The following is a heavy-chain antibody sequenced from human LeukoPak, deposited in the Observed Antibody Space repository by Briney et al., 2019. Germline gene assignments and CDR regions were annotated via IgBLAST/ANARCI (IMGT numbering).Heavy chain of an antibody. V-gene: IGHV3-53*01. CDR1: GFTVSSNY. D-gene: IGHD7-27*01. J-gene: IGHJ4*02. Sequence: GGSLRLSCAASGFTVSSNYMSWVRQAPGKGLEWVSVIYSGGSTYYADSVKGRFTISRDNSKNTLYLQMNSLRAGDTAVYYCARDGTGENYFDYWGQGTLVTVSS. CDR3: ARDGTGENYFDY. CDR2: IYSGGST.